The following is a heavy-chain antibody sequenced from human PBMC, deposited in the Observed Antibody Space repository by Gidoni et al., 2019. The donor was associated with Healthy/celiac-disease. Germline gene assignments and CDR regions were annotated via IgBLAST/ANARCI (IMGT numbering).Heavy chain of an antibody. CDR3: ARGPTGYSSSWYPEY. V-gene: IGHV4-31*03. D-gene: IGHD6-13*01. J-gene: IGHJ4*02. CDR1: GGSIRSGGYY. Sequence: QVQLQESGPGLVKPSQTLSLTCTVSGGSIRSGGYYWSWIRQHPGKGLEWIGYIYYSGSTYYNPSLKSRVTISVDTSKNQFSLKLSSVTAADTAVYYCARGPTGYSSSWYPEYWGQGTLVTVSS. CDR2: IYYSGST.